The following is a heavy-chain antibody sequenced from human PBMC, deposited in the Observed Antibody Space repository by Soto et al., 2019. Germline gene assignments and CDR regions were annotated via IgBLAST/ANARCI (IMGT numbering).Heavy chain of an antibody. CDR3: ARSPVYKFDY. D-gene: IGHD1-1*01. CDR1: GFTFSNYW. V-gene: IGHV3-74*01. CDR2: INGDGSFT. J-gene: IGHJ4*02. Sequence: GGSLRLSCAASGFTFSNYWMHWVRQAPGKGLVWVSQINGDGSFTTYADSVKGRFTISRDNAKNTLYLQLNSLRAEDTALYYCARSPVYKFDYWGQGSLVTVSS.